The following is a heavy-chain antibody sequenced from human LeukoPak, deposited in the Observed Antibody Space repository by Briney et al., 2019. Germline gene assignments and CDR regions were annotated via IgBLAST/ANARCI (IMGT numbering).Heavy chain of an antibody. CDR3: ARTPASGSGYYYFDY. J-gene: IGHJ4*02. CDR1: GGSFSGYY. D-gene: IGHD3-22*01. V-gene: IGHV4-34*01. Sequence: PSETLSLTCAVYGGSFSGYYWSWIRQPPGKGLEWIGEINHSGSTNYNPSLKSRVTISVDTSKNQFSLKLSSVTAADTAVYYCARTPASGSGYYYFDYWGQGTLVTVSS. CDR2: INHSGST.